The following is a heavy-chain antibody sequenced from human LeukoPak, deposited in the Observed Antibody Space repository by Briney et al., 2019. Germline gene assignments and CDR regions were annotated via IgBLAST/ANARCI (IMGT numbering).Heavy chain of an antibody. CDR1: GFTFSSYA. Sequence: GGSLRLSCAASGFTFSSYAMSWVRQAPGKGREWVSAISGSGGSTYYADSVKGRFTISRDNSKNTLYLQMNSLRAEDTAVYYCARDGGYSYGSPQDYWGQGTLVTVSS. CDR2: ISGSGGST. CDR3: ARDGGYSYGSPQDY. J-gene: IGHJ4*02. D-gene: IGHD5-18*01. V-gene: IGHV3-23*01.